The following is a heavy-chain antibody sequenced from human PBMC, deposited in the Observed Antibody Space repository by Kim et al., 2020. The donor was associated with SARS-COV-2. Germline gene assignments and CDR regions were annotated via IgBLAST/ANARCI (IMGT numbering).Heavy chain of an antibody. CDR3: ASVQGSVLLYGMDV. CDR1: GGSISSYY. V-gene: IGHV4-59*08. J-gene: IGHJ6*02. Sequence: SETLSLTCTVSGGSISSYYWSWIRQPPGKGLEWIGYIYYSGSTNYNPSLKSRVTISVDTSKNQFSLKLSSVTAADTAVYYCASVQGSVLLYGMDVWGQGT. D-gene: IGHD3-10*01. CDR2: IYYSGST.